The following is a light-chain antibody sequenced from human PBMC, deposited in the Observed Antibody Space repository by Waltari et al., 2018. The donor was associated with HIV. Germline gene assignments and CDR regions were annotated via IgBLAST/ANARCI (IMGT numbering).Light chain of an antibody. J-gene: IGKJ2*01. CDR2: KAS. CDR3: QQYNSDFYT. CDR1: QNVDSW. Sequence: VTITCRASQNVDSWLAWYQQRPGRAPKLLIYKASTLEYGVPARFTGSGSGTNFTLTINSLHPDDFATYYCQQYNSDFYTFGLGTRLDLK. V-gene: IGKV1-5*03.